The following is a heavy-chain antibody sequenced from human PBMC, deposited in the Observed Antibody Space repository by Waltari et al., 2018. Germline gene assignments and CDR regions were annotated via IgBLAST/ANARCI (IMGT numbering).Heavy chain of an antibody. D-gene: IGHD3-3*01. CDR1: GGSFSGSY. J-gene: IGHJ4*02. CDR2: INHSGST. CDR3: ARSGYYDFWSGYFDNPFDY. Sequence: QVQLQQWGAGLLKPSETLSLTCAVYGGSFSGSYWRWIRQPPGKGLEWIGEINHSGSTNYNPSLKSRVTISVDTSKNQFSLKLSSVTAADTAVYYCARSGYYDFWSGYFDNPFDYWGQGTLVTVSS. V-gene: IGHV4-34*01.